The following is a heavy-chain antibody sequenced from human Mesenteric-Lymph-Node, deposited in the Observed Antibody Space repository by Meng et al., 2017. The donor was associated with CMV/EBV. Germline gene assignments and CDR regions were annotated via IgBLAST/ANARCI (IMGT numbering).Heavy chain of an antibody. D-gene: IGHD3-3*01. V-gene: IGHV2-5*01. Sequence: TREVAVGWIRQPPGKALEWLALIYRYDDKRYNTSLKSRLTITKDTSKNQVVLTMTNMDPVDTATYYCAHRPAITFFGVVTPGQNLDFWGPGTLVTVSS. CDR3: AHRPAITFFGVVTPGQNLDF. J-gene: IGHJ4*02. CDR2: IYRYDDK. CDR1: TREVA.